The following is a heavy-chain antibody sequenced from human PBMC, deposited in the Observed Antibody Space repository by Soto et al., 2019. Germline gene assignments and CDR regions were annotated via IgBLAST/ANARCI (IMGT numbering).Heavy chain of an antibody. CDR2: INHSGST. CDR3: ARQHYYDSSGYYTCN. Sequence: LXTLSLTSAVYDGSFSGYSRSWIRKPPEKGLEWIGEINHSGSTNYNPSLKSRVTISVDTSKNQFSLRLNSVTAADTAVYYCARQHYYDSSGYYTCNWGQGTLVTAPQ. D-gene: IGHD3-22*01. J-gene: IGHJ4*02. CDR1: DGSFSGYS. V-gene: IGHV4-34*01.